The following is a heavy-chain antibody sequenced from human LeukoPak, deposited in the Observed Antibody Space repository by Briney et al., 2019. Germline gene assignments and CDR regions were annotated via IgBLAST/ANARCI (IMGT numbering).Heavy chain of an antibody. CDR1: GYSFTSYW. V-gene: IGHV5-10-1*01. CDR2: IDPSDSYT. Sequence: GESLKISCKGSGYSFTSYWISWVRQMPGKGLEWMGRIDPSDSYTNYSPSFQGHVTISADKSISTAYLQWSSLEASDTAMNYCARLSSGGRLSRNNWFDPWGQGTLVTVSS. J-gene: IGHJ5*02. D-gene: IGHD2-15*01. CDR3: ARLSSGGRLSRNNWFDP.